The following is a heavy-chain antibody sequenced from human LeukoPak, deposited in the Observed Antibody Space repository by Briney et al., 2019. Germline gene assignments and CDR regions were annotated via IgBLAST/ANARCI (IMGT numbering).Heavy chain of an antibody. J-gene: IGHJ4*02. Sequence: PGGSLRLSCAASGFTFSSYSMNWVRQAPGKGLEWVSSISSSSYIYYADSVKGRFTIPRDNAKNSLYLQMNSLRAEDTAVYYCARYGDTAMASDYWGQGTLVTVSS. CDR1: GFTFSSYS. CDR2: ISSSSYI. V-gene: IGHV3-21*01. D-gene: IGHD5-18*01. CDR3: ARYGDTAMASDY.